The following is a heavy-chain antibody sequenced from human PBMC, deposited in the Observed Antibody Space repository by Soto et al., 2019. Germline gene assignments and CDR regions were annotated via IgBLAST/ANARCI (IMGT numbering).Heavy chain of an antibody. Sequence: QVQLVQSGAEVKKPGSSVKVSCKTSGGTFSTYSIVWVRQAPGEGLEWMGGIIPIFGTANYAQKFQDRVTITADKSTNTAFMELSSLKSEDTAMHSCASSSGNNYRGGTNSDLDCRGHGTLGTV. CDR3: ASSSGNNYRGGTNSDLDC. CDR1: GGTFSTYS. CDR2: IIPIFGTA. V-gene: IGHV1-69*06. D-gene: IGHD5-12*01. J-gene: IGHJ4*01.